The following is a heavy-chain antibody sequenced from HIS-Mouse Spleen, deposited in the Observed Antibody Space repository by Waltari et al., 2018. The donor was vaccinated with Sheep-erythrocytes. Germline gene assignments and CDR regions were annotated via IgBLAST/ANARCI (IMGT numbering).Heavy chain of an antibody. D-gene: IGHD7-27*01. J-gene: IGHJ4*02. CDR2: IYYSGST. CDR3: ARDPLTGADY. Sequence: QVQLQESGPGLVKPSQTLSLTCTVSGGSFSRGGYYWPWIRQHPGKGLEWIGYIYYSGSTYYNPSLKSRVTISVDTSKNQFSLKLSSVTAADTAVYYCARDPLTGADYWGQGTLVTVSS. CDR1: GGSFSRGGYY. V-gene: IGHV4-31*03.